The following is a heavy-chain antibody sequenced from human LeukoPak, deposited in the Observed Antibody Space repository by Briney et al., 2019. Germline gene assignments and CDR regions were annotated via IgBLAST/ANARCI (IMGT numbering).Heavy chain of an antibody. Sequence: GGSLRLSCAASGFTFDDYGMSWVRQAPGKGLEWVSGINWNGGSTGYADSVKGRFTISRDNAKNSLYLQMNSLRAEDTAVYYCARGLHYYDILTGYYMVGMDVWGKGTTVTVSS. J-gene: IGHJ6*04. D-gene: IGHD3-9*01. V-gene: IGHV3-20*04. CDR3: ARGLHYYDILTGYYMVGMDV. CDR1: GFTFDDYG. CDR2: INWNGGST.